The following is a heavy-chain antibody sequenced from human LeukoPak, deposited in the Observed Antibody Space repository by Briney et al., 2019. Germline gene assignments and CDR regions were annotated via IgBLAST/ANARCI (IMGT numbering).Heavy chain of an antibody. CDR3: ARGRY. CDR2: LYSSGKT. Sequence: PGGSLRLPCAVSGFIFSNSYMTWVRQAPGKGLECVSVLYSSGKTYYPDPVQGRFTISRDDSKNTLYLQMNNLRVEDTAVYYCARGRYWGQGTLVTVSS. CDR1: GFIFSNSY. V-gene: IGHV3-53*01. J-gene: IGHJ4*02.